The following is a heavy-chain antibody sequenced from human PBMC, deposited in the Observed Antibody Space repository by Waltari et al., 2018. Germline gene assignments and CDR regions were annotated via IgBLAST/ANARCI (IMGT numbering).Heavy chain of an antibody. CDR1: GYTFTGYY. V-gene: IGHV1-2*06. J-gene: IGHJ6*03. D-gene: IGHD2-2*01. CDR2: INPNSGGT. Sequence: QVQLVQSGAEVKKPGASVKVSCKASGYTFTGYYMHWVRQAPGQGLEWMGRINPNSGGTNYAQKFQGRVTMTRDTSISTAYMELSRLRSDDTAVYYCARAYSSTRGVYYYMDVWGKGTTVTVSS. CDR3: ARAYSSTRGVYYYMDV.